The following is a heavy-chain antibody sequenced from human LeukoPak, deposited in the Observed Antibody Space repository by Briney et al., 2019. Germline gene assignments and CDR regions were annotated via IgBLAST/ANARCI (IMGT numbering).Heavy chain of an antibody. V-gene: IGHV4-34*01. CDR3: ARRRITIFGVVTERHYYFDY. D-gene: IGHD3-3*01. CDR2: INHSGST. CDR1: GGSFSGYY. J-gene: IGHJ4*02. Sequence: SETLSLTCAVYGGSFSGYYWSGIRQPPGKGLEWIGEINHSGSTNYNPSLKSRVTISVDTSKNQFSLKLSSVTAADTAVYYCARRRITIFGVVTERHYYFDYWGQGTLVTVSS.